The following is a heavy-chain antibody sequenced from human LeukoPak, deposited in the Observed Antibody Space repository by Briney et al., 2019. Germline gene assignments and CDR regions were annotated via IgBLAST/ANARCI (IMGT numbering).Heavy chain of an antibody. J-gene: IGHJ4*02. CDR2: ISYNGVST. D-gene: IGHD2-21*02. CDR1: GFTFSSYS. CDR3: AKDHANTPVVTN. Sequence: GGSLRLSCAASGFTFSSYSMNWVRQAPGKGLEYVSAISYNGVSTYHANSVKGRFTISRDNSKNTVDLQMNNLRVDDTAIYYCAKDHANTPVVTNWGQGILVSVSS. V-gene: IGHV3-64*01.